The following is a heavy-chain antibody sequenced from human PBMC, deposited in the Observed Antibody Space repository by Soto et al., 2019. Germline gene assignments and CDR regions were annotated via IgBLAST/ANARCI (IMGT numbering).Heavy chain of an antibody. CDR2: IYWDDDK. CDR3: AHQSTIFGVVTPFDP. Sequence: QITLKESGPTLVKPTQPLTLTCTFSGFSLSTSGVGVGWIRQPPGKALEWLALIYWDDDKRYSPSLKSRLTITKDTSKNQVVLTMTNMDPVDTATYYCAHQSTIFGVVTPFDPWGQGTLVTVSS. J-gene: IGHJ5*02. V-gene: IGHV2-5*02. D-gene: IGHD3-3*01. CDR1: GFSLSTSGVG.